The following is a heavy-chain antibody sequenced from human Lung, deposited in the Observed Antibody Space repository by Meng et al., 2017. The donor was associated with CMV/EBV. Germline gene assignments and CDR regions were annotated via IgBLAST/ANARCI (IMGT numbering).Heavy chain of an antibody. CDR3: ANRYSGYEDVWYFDY. D-gene: IGHD5-12*01. V-gene: IGHV3-30*02. Sequence: GESLKISCVMSGFTLSSYGMHWVRQAPGKGLEWVAFIRDDGGNTYYADSVRGRFTISRDNSKNTLYLQMNSLRAEDTAVYYCANRYSGYEDVWYFDYWGQGTLVTVSS. CDR2: IRDDGGNT. CDR1: GFTLSSYG. J-gene: IGHJ4*02.